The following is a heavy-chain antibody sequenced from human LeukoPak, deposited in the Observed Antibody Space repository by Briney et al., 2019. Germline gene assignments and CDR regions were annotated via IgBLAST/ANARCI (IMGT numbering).Heavy chain of an antibody. Sequence: GGSLRLSCAASGFTFSQSWMWWVRQSPGKGLEWVSSISSSSSYIYYADSVKGRFTISRDNAKNSLYLQMNSLRAEDTAVYYCARGGGVSVGRPENWFDPWGQGTLVTVSS. D-gene: IGHD1-26*01. CDR1: GFTFSQSW. CDR2: ISSSSSYI. J-gene: IGHJ5*02. V-gene: IGHV3-21*01. CDR3: ARGGGVSVGRPENWFDP.